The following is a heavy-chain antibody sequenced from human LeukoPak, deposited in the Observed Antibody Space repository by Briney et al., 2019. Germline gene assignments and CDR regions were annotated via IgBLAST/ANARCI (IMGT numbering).Heavy chain of an antibody. Sequence: SETLSLTCTVSGGSISPYHWSWVRQPPGKGLEWIAYIYNTGSTNSNPSLKSRVTISVNTSKNQFSLHLTSVTAADTAVYYCVYYSIVSGCFDPWGQGTLVTVSS. CDR1: GGSISPYH. J-gene: IGHJ5*02. CDR3: VYYSIVSGCFDP. V-gene: IGHV4-59*01. D-gene: IGHD5/OR15-5a*01. CDR2: IYNTGST.